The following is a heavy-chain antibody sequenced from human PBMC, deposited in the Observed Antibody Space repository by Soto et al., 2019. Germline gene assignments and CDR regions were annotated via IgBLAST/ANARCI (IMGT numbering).Heavy chain of an antibody. Sequence: GGSLRLSCAASGFTFSSYSMNWVRQAPGKGLEWVSYISSSNSTIYYADSVKGRFTISRDNAKNSLYLQMNSLRDEDTAVYYCARDDLEWVWTPTQNNYFDYWGQGTLVTVSS. J-gene: IGHJ4*02. V-gene: IGHV3-48*02. CDR3: ARDDLEWVWTPTQNNYFDY. D-gene: IGHD3-3*01. CDR2: ISSSNSTI. CDR1: GFTFSSYS.